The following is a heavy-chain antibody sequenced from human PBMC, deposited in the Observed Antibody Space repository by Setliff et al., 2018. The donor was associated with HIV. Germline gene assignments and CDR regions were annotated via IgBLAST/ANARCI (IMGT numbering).Heavy chain of an antibody. J-gene: IGHJ2*01. CDR2: VYASAYS. V-gene: IGHV4-4*07. Sequence: PSETLSLTCTVSGDSIGDYYWNWIRQPAGKGLEWIGRVYASAYSNYNPSLKRRVTMSVDTSQNQFSLKLRSVNAADTAVYYCARDWVTRSNYYGSGSPWYFDFWGRGILVTVSS. D-gene: IGHD3-10*01. CDR3: ARDWVTRSNYYGSGSPWYFDF. CDR1: GDSIGDYY.